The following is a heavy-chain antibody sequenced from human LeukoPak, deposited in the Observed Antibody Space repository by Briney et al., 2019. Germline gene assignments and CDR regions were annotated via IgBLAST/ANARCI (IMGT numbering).Heavy chain of an antibody. J-gene: IGHJ4*02. CDR1: GFTFSNYV. D-gene: IGHD3-10*01. V-gene: IGHV3-30*03. CDR3: TTYYSGSGSYLYFDN. CDR2: ISYDGSNK. Sequence: GGSLRLSCAASGFTFSNYVMHWVRQAPGKGLEWVAVISYDGSNKYYADSVKGRFTISRDNSKNTVYLQMNSLITEDTAVYYCTTYYSGSGSYLYFDNWGQGTLVTVSS.